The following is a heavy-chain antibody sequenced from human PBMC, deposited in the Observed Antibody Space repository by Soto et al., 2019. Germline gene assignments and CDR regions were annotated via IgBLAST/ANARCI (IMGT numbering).Heavy chain of an antibody. CDR1: GFTVSSYA. Sequence: GGSLRLSCAASGFTVSSYAMHWVRQAPGKGLEWVAVISYDGSNKYYADSVKGRFTISRDNSTNTLYLQMNSLRAEDTAVYYCARARAHIVVVTATPGPLDYWGQGTLVTVSS. D-gene: IGHD2-21*02. CDR3: ARARAHIVVVTATPGPLDY. V-gene: IGHV3-30-3*01. CDR2: ISYDGSNK. J-gene: IGHJ4*02.